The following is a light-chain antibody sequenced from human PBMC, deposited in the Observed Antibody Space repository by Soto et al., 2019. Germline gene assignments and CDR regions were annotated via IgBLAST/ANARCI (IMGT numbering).Light chain of an antibody. CDR1: QSISNW. CDR3: QQYNTYSWT. V-gene: IGKV1-5*01. Sequence: DIQMTQSPSTLPASVGDRVTITCRASQSISNWLALYQQKPGKAPKLLIYDASSLQSGVPSRFSGSGSGTEFALTISSLQPDDFATYYCQQYNTYSWTFGPGTKVDIK. CDR2: DAS. J-gene: IGKJ1*01.